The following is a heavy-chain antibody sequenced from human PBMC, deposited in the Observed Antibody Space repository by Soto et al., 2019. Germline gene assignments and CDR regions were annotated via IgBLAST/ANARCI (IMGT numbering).Heavy chain of an antibody. Sequence: QVQLVQSGAEVKKPGSSVKVSCKASGGTFSSYAISWVRQAPGPGLEWMGGIIPIFGTANYEQKFQGRVTITADESTSTASMELSSLRSEDTAVYYCARDKVGYYDSSGYYRVSVPPDYYYGMDVWGQGTTVTVSS. V-gene: IGHV1-69*01. D-gene: IGHD3-22*01. CDR3: ARDKVGYYDSSGYYRVSVPPDYYYGMDV. CDR1: GGTFSSYA. CDR2: IIPIFGTA. J-gene: IGHJ6*02.